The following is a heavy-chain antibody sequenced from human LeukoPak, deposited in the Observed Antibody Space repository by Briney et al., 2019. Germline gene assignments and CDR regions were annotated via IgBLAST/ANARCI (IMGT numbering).Heavy chain of an antibody. Sequence: PGGSLRLSCAASGFTFSSYAMSWVRQAPGKGLEWVSAISVSGDSTYYADSVKGRFTISRDNSKNTLYLQMNSLTAEDTAVYYCAKKVTGSYNNPLDYWGQGTLVTVSS. V-gene: IGHV3-23*01. CDR1: GFTFSSYA. J-gene: IGHJ4*02. CDR3: AKKVTGSYNNPLDY. CDR2: ISVSGDST. D-gene: IGHD3-10*01.